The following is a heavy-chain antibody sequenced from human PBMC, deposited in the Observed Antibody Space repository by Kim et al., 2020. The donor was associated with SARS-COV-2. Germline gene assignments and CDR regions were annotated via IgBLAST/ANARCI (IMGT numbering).Heavy chain of an antibody. D-gene: IGHD3-10*01. CDR3: ARAVVYYYGSGSYYVDSYYFDY. CDR2: IIPIFGTA. V-gene: IGHV1-69*13. CDR1: GGTFSSYA. J-gene: IGHJ4*02. Sequence: SVKVSCKASGGTFSSYAISWVRQAPGQGLEWMGGIIPIFGTANYAQKFQGRVTITADESTSTAYMELSSLRSEDTAVYYCARAVVYYYGSGSYYVDSYYFDYWGQGTLVTVSS.